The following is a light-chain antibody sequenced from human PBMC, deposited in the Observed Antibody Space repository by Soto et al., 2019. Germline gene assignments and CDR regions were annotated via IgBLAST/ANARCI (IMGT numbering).Light chain of an antibody. Sequence: QSALTQPASVSGSPGQSITISCTGTSSDVGGYNFVSWYQQHPGKAPKLMIFEVNNRPSGVPDRFSGSKSDNTASLTISGLQAEDEADYYCCSYAGSYTFVFGIGTKLTVL. V-gene: IGLV2-11*01. CDR2: EVN. CDR3: CSYAGSYTFV. CDR1: SSDVGGYNF. J-gene: IGLJ1*01.